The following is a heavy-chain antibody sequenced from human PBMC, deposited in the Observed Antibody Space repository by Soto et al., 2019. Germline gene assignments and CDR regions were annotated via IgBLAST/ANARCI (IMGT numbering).Heavy chain of an antibody. CDR3: ARDFAVVAATGYYYYGMDV. V-gene: IGHV4-31*03. CDR2: IYYSGST. J-gene: IGHJ6*02. Sequence: QVQLQESGPGLVKPSQTLSLTCTVSGGSISSGGYYWSWIRQHPGKGLEWIGYIYYSGSTYYNPSLKSRVTLSVDTSKNQFSLKLSSVTAADTAVYYCARDFAVVAATGYYYYGMDVWGQGTTVTVSS. D-gene: IGHD2-15*01. CDR1: GGSISSGGYY.